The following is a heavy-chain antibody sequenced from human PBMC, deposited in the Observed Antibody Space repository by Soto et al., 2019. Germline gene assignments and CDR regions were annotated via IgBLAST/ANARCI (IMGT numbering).Heavy chain of an antibody. D-gene: IGHD3-16*02. Sequence: ASVKVSCKASGYTFTSYGISWVRQAPGQGLEWMGWISAYNGNTNYAQKLQGRVTMTTDTSTSTAYMEPRSLRSDDTAVYYCARAPGLYDYIWGSYRHYYYYYYMDVWGKGTTVTVSS. J-gene: IGHJ6*03. CDR1: GYTFTSYG. CDR3: ARAPGLYDYIWGSYRHYYYYYYMDV. CDR2: ISAYNGNT. V-gene: IGHV1-18*01.